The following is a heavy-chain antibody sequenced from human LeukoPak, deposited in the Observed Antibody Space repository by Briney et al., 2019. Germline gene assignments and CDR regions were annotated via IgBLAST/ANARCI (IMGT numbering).Heavy chain of an antibody. V-gene: IGHV3-23*01. CDR1: GFTFSSYA. Sequence: GGSLRLSCAASGFTFSSYAVSWVRQAPGKGLEWVSAISGSGGSTYYADSVKGRFTISRDNSKNTLYLQMNSLRAEDTAVYYCARDSSSWYPHFDYWGQGTLVTVSS. D-gene: IGHD6-13*01. J-gene: IGHJ4*02. CDR3: ARDSSSWYPHFDY. CDR2: ISGSGGST.